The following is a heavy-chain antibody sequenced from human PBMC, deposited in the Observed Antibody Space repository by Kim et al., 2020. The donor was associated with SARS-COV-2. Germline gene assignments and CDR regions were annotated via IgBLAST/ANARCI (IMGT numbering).Heavy chain of an antibody. D-gene: IGHD3-10*01. J-gene: IGHJ6*02. CDR3: ARDREAADYYYYYGMDV. Sequence: VKGRFTISRDNAKNSLYLQMNSLRDEDTAVYYCARDREAADYYYYYGMDVWGQGTTVTVSS. V-gene: IGHV3-48*02.